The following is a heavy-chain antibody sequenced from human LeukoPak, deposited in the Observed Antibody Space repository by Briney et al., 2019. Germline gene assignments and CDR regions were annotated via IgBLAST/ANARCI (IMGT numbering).Heavy chain of an antibody. Sequence: VASVKVSCKASGYTFTGYYMHWVRQAAGQGLEWMGWMNPNSGNTGYAQKFQGRVTITRNTSISTAYMELSSLRSEDTAVYYCARGSYMVRGVWGQGPLVTVSS. CDR3: ARGSYMVRGV. J-gene: IGHJ4*02. CDR2: MNPNSGNT. D-gene: IGHD3-10*01. CDR1: GYTFTGYY. V-gene: IGHV1-8*03.